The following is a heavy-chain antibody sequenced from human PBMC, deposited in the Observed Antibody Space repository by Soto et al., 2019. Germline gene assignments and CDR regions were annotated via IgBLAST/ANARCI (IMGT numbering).Heavy chain of an antibody. J-gene: IGHJ4*02. Sequence: QVQLVQSGAEVKQPGSSVKVSCKASGDTLSHYGVSWVRQVPGKGLEWLGGTTAILGTRDYAQKFQGGMTITSEEATTTSYMELNSLTSGDTAVYYCAAGDSSDTGDHWGEGSLVTVSS. CDR1: GDTLSHYG. CDR3: AAGDSSDTGDH. V-gene: IGHV1-69*01. CDR2: TTAILGTR. D-gene: IGHD5-18*01.